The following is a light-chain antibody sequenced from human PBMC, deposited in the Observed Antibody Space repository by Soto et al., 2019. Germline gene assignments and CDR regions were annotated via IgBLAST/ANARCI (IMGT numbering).Light chain of an antibody. Sequence: DIQMTQSPSSLSASIGDRVIITCRASQAIGNELCWYQHKPGKAPKCLIYAASSLRSGVPSRFSGSGSGTEFSLTISSLQPEDLATYYCLHHYSYPWTSGLGTKVEI. CDR2: AAS. J-gene: IGKJ1*01. CDR1: QAIGNE. V-gene: IGKV1-17*01. CDR3: LHHYSYPWT.